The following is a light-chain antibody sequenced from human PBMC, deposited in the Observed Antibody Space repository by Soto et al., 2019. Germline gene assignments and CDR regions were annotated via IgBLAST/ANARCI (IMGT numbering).Light chain of an antibody. V-gene: IGKV3-11*01. Sequence: EIVLTQSPATLSLSPGERATLSCRASQSVSSYLAWYQQKPGQAPRLLIYDASNRATGIPARFSGSGSGTDFTPTISSPEPQDFAVYYCQQRSNWPPGFTFGPGTKVDIK. J-gene: IGKJ3*01. CDR2: DAS. CDR3: QQRSNWPPGFT. CDR1: QSVSSY.